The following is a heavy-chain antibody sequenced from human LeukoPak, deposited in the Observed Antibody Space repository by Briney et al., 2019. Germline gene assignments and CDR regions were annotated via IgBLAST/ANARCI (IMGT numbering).Heavy chain of an antibody. J-gene: IGHJ3*02. V-gene: IGHV4-59*01. Sequence: SEALSLTCTVSGGSISSYYWSWIRQPPGKGLEWIGYIYYSGSTNYNPSLKSRVTISVDTSKNQFSLKLSSVTAADTAVYYCARARLSGAPHAFDIWGQGTMVTVSS. CDR2: IYYSGST. D-gene: IGHD2-15*01. CDR1: GGSISSYY. CDR3: ARARLSGAPHAFDI.